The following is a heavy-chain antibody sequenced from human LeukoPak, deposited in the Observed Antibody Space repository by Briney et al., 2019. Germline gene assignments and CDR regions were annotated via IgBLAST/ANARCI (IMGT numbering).Heavy chain of an antibody. D-gene: IGHD3-10*01. CDR2: IKDTGNT. CDR1: DGSFSGY. V-gene: IGHV4-34*01. Sequence: SETLSLTCGVYDGSFSGYWTWIRQPPGKGLEWIAEIKDTGNTNYNPSLKSRLTISIDTSKKQFSLNLRSVTAADTAVYYCVRGGDRGYYFDYWGQGALVTVSS. J-gene: IGHJ4*02. CDR3: VRGGDRGYYFDY.